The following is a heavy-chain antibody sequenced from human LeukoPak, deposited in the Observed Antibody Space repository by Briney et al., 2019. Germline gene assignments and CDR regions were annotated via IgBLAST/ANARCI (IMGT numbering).Heavy chain of an antibody. J-gene: IGHJ4*02. CDR3: ASLYCSSTTCYGSHWIHPDY. V-gene: IGHV3-23*01. Sequence: GGSLRLSCAVSGFTFSSYAMSWVRQAPGKGLEWVSAISGSGGSTYYADSVKGRFTISRDNSKNTLYLQMNSLRAEDTAVYYCASLYCSSTTCYGSHWIHPDYLGQGTLVTVSS. CDR2: ISGSGGST. D-gene: IGHD2-2*01. CDR1: GFTFSSYA.